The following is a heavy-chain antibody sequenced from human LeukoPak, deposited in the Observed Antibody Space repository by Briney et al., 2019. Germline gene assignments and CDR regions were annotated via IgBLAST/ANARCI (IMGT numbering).Heavy chain of an antibody. Sequence: GGSLRLSCAASGFTFDSYAMNWVRQAPGKGLEWVSFISGGGAETRYADSVKGQFTISRDNSKNTLYLQMNILRPEDTAIYYCAKCSASYDNDAFDVWGQGTMVSVSS. J-gene: IGHJ3*01. CDR2: ISGGGAET. CDR3: AKCSASYDNDAFDV. D-gene: IGHD3-10*02. V-gene: IGHV3-23*01. CDR1: GFTFDSYA.